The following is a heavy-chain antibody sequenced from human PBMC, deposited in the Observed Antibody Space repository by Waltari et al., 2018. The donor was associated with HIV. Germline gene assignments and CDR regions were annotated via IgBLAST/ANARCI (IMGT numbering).Heavy chain of an antibody. CDR2: IKQDEGEK. Sequence: EVQLVESGGGLVQPGGSLSLSCAASGFTFNKYWMTWVRQAPGKGLEWVANIKQDEGEKYYVDSLKGRFTISRDNAKNSLFLQMNSLRVEDTAVYYCAREALYDSSGYYFDYWGQGTLVTVSS. D-gene: IGHD3-22*01. V-gene: IGHV3-7*01. CDR1: GFTFNKYW. CDR3: AREALYDSSGYYFDY. J-gene: IGHJ4*02.